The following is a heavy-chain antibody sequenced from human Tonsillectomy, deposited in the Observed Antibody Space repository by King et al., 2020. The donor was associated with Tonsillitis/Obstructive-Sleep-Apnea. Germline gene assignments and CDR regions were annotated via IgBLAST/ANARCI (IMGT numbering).Heavy chain of an antibody. CDR3: ARASAAGTDAFDI. CDR2: INTNTGNL. V-gene: IGHV7-4-1*02. Sequence: VQLVQSGSELKKPGASVKVSCKASGYTFISYAMNWVRQAPGQGLEWMGWINTNTGNLMYAKGFTGRFVFSLDTSVSTAYLQISSLKVEDTAVYYCARASAAGTDAFDIWGQETMVTVSS. D-gene: IGHD6-13*01. J-gene: IGHJ3*02. CDR1: GYTFISYA.